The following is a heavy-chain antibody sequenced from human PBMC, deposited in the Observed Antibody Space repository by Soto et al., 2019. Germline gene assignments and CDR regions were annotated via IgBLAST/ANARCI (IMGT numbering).Heavy chain of an antibody. CDR1: GFTFSSYA. D-gene: IGHD3-10*01. V-gene: IGHV3-23*01. J-gene: IGHJ4*02. Sequence: PGGSLRLSCAASGFTFSSYAMSWVRQAPGKGLEWVSAISGSGGSTYYADSVKGRFTISRDNSKNTLYLQMNSLRAEDTAVYYCAKGYRQYYYGSAYFDYWGQGTLVTVSS. CDR3: AKGYRQYYYGSAYFDY. CDR2: ISGSGGST.